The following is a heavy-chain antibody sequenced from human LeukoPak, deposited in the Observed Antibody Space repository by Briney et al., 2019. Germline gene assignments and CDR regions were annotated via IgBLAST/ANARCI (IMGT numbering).Heavy chain of an antibody. J-gene: IGHJ4*02. CDR1: GFPFNAYW. Sequence: GGSLRLSCAASGFPFNAYWMTWVRQAPGKGLEWVANIRQDGDTKYYVDSVKGRFTISRDNAMNSLYLQMNSLRAEDTALYYCAKIRGYSYGYVDYWGQGTLVTVSS. CDR3: AKIRGYSYGYVDY. V-gene: IGHV3-7*03. CDR2: IRQDGDTK. D-gene: IGHD5-18*01.